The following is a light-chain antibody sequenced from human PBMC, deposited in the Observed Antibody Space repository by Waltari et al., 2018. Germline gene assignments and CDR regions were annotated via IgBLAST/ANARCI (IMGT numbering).Light chain of an antibody. Sequence: DIQTTQSPSSLSRSVGDRVPITCPASQEVRSYLNWYQQKPGKVPNLLIYDASNLETGVPPRFSGGGSGRDFTLTISSLQPEDIGTYYCQHYHIFPYSFGPGTTVDMK. V-gene: IGKV1-33*01. CDR3: QHYHIFPYS. CDR2: DAS. CDR1: QEVRSY. J-gene: IGKJ3*01.